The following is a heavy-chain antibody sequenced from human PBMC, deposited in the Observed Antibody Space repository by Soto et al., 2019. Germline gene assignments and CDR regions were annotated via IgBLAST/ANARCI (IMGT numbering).Heavy chain of an antibody. CDR2: ISSGSSTI. CDR1: GFSFSNYD. CDR3: ARTTTVAGTPEFDY. Sequence: GGSLRLSCAASGFSFSNYDMNWVRQTPVKGLEWVSYISSGSSTIYYADSVKGRFTVSRDNSNNTLYLQLSSLRPEDTAVYYCARTTTVAGTPEFDYWGQGTLVTVSS. J-gene: IGHJ4*02. V-gene: IGHV3-48*01. D-gene: IGHD6-19*01.